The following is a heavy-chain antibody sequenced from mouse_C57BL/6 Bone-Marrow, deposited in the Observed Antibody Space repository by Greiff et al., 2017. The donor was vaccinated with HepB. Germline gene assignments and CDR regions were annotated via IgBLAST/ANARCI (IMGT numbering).Heavy chain of an antibody. Sequence: VQLQQSGPGLVQPSQSLSITCTVSGFSLTSYGVHWVRQSPGKGLEWLGVIWSGGSTDYNAAFISRLSISKDNSKSQVFFQMNSLQADDTAIYYCARIYGRAWFAYWGQGTLVTVSA. J-gene: IGHJ3*01. V-gene: IGHV2-2*01. CDR1: GFSLTSYG. D-gene: IGHD1-1*01. CDR2: IWSGGST. CDR3: ARIYGRAWFAY.